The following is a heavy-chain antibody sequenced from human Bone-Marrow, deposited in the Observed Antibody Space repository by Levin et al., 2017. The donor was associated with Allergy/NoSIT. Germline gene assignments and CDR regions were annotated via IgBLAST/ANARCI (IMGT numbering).Heavy chain of an antibody. J-gene: IGHJ4*02. CDR2: ISSSSSTI. CDR1: GFTFSSYS. V-gene: IGHV3-48*02. D-gene: IGHD1-26*01. Sequence: GESLKISCAASGFTFSSYSMNWVRQAPGKGLEWVSYISSSSSTIYYADSVKGRFTISRDNAKNSLYLQMNSLRDEDTAVYYCARAGHIVGATFGFDYWGQGTLVTVSS. CDR3: ARAGHIVGATFGFDY.